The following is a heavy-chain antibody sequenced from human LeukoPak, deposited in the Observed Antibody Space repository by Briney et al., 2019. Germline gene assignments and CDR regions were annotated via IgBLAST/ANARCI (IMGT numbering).Heavy chain of an antibody. CDR1: GYTFTSYG. D-gene: IGHD6-19*01. V-gene: IGHV1-18*01. CDR2: ISAYNGKT. J-gene: IGHJ4*02. CDR3: ARAVAGTGFDY. Sequence: ASVKVSCKASGYTFTSYGISWVRQAPGQGLEWMGWISAYNGKTNYAQKLQGRVTMTTHRSPSTANMELRSLRSDDTAVYYCARAVAGTGFDYWGQGTLVTVSS.